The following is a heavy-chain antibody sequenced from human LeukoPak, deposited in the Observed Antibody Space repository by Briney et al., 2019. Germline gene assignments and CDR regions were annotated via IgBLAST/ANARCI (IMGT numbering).Heavy chain of an antibody. V-gene: IGHV3-21*01. D-gene: IGHD3-16*01. J-gene: IGHJ4*02. CDR2: ISSSSSYI. CDR3: AGGGDSYYDYVWGIERFVY. Sequence: GGSLRLSCAASGFTFSSYSMNWVRQAPGKGLEWVSSISSSSSYIYYADSVKGRFTISRDNAKNSLYLQMNSLRAEDTAAYYCAGGGDSYYDYVWGIERFVYWGQGTLVTVSS. CDR1: GFTFSSYS.